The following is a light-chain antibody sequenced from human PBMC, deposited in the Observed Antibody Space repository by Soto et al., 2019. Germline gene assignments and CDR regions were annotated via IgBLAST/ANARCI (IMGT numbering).Light chain of an antibody. CDR3: QQRRDWLLT. CDR1: QSVRSH. CDR2: DAS. Sequence: IVLTQSPATLSLSPGERATLSCRASQSVRSHLGWYQQKPGQAPRLLIYDASNRATGVPARFTGSGSGTDFTLTISSLEPEDFAVYYCQQRRDWLLTFGGGTKVEI. J-gene: IGKJ4*01. V-gene: IGKV3-11*01.